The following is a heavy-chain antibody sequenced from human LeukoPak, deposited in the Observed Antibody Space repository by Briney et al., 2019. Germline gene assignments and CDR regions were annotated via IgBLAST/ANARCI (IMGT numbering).Heavy chain of an antibody. D-gene: IGHD6-13*01. Sequence: PSETLSLTCTVYGGSFSGYYWSWIRQPPGKGLEWIGEINHSGSTNYNPSLKSRVTISVDTSKNQFSLKLSSVTAADTAVYYCARGHRSSWRGGSDYWGQGTLVTVSS. V-gene: IGHV4-34*01. CDR3: ARGHRSSWRGGSDY. J-gene: IGHJ4*02. CDR1: GGSFSGYY. CDR2: INHSGST.